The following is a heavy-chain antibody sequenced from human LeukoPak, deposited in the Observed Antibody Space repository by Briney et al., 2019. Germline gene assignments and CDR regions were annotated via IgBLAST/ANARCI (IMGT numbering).Heavy chain of an antibody. J-gene: IGHJ4*02. V-gene: IGHV3-30*03. CDR2: ISYDGSNK. Sequence: PGGSLRLSCAASGFTFSSYGMHWVRQAPGKGLEWVAVISYDGSNKYYADSVKGRFTISRDNSKNTLYLQMNSLRAEDTAVYYCARDPNLYYYDSSGYYPDYWGQGTLVTVSS. CDR1: GFTFSSYG. D-gene: IGHD3-22*01. CDR3: ARDPNLYYYDSSGYYPDY.